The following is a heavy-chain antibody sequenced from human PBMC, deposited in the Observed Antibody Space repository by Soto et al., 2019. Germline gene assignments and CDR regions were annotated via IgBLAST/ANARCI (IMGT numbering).Heavy chain of an antibody. J-gene: IGHJ4*02. D-gene: IGHD5-12*01. CDR2: VKDGGHT. Sequence: QVQLQQWGAGLLKPSETLSLNCAVTGGSLSGYYWSWIRQPPGKGLEWIGEVKDGGHTNYSPSLRGRVTISSGTSNNQCSLRLNSVTAADTGVYCCARGQEGVVATHWDQGSLVTVSS. V-gene: IGHV4-34*01. CDR3: ARGQEGVVATH. CDR1: GGSLSGYY.